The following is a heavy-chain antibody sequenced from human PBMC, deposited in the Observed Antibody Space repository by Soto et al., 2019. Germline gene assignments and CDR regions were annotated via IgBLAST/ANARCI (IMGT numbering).Heavy chain of an antibody. Sequence: QVQLVQSGAEVKKPGSSVKVSCKASGGTFSSYAISWVRQAPGQGLEWMGGIIPIFGTANYAQKVQGRVTITADESTCTDYMELSSLRFEDTAVYYWPRDRRMYYYDSSGYPTANYFDYWGQGTLVTVSS. CDR3: PRDRRMYYYDSSGYPTANYFDY. CDR2: IIPIFGTA. J-gene: IGHJ4*02. D-gene: IGHD3-22*01. V-gene: IGHV1-69*19. CDR1: GGTFSSYA.